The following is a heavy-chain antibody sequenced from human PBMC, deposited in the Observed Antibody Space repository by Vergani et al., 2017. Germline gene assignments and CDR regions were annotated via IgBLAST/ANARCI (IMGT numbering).Heavy chain of an antibody. Sequence: EVQLLESGGDLVQPGGSLRLSCAASGFTFIMHAMSWVRQAPGKGLEWVSTLSASDRRTHYAASVKGRFTISRDNSKNTLFLNMNSLRPEDTAVYYCAKVGRSEVAGTFGAFDIWGQGTMVTVSP. J-gene: IGHJ3*02. CDR1: GFTFIMHA. CDR2: LSASDRRT. V-gene: IGHV3-23*01. CDR3: AKVGRSEVAGTFGAFDI. D-gene: IGHD6-19*01.